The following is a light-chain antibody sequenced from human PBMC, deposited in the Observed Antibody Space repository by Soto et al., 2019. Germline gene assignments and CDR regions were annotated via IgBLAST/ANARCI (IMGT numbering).Light chain of an antibody. CDR3: SSYAGSNNGV. CDR2: EVS. CDR1: SSDVGGYNY. J-gene: IGLJ1*01. V-gene: IGLV2-8*01. Sequence: QSVLTQPPSASGSPGQSVTISCTGTSSDVGGYNYVSWYQQTPRPAPNLMIYEVSKRPSGVPDRFSGSKSGNTASLTVSGLQAEDEADYYCSSYAGSNNGVFGTGTKVTVL.